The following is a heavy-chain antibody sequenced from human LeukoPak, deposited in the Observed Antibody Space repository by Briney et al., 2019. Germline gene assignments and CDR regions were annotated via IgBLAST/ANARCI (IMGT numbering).Heavy chain of an antibody. CDR2: IYYSGST. D-gene: IGHD4-17*01. V-gene: IGHV4-59*01. Sequence: SETLSLTCTVSGGSISSYYWNWIRQPPGKGLEWIGYIYYSGSTNYNPSLKSRVTISVDTSKNQFSLKLSSVTAADTAVYYCARGGTTVTTSALRGRHYYGMDVWGQGTTVTVSS. CDR1: GGSISSYY. CDR3: ARGGTTVTTSALRGRHYYGMDV. J-gene: IGHJ6*02.